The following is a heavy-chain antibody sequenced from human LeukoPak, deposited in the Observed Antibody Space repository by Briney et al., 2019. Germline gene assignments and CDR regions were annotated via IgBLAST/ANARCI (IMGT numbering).Heavy chain of an antibody. CDR2: FDPEDGET. D-gene: IGHD6-13*01. V-gene: IGHV1-24*01. Sequence: ASVKVSCTVSGYTLTELSMHWVRRAPGKGLEWMGGFDPEDGETIYAQKFQGRVTMTEDTPTDTAYMELRSLRSEDTAVYYCATLAAAGTDYYYAMDVWGQGTTVTVSS. CDR1: GYTLTELS. J-gene: IGHJ6*02. CDR3: ATLAAAGTDYYYAMDV.